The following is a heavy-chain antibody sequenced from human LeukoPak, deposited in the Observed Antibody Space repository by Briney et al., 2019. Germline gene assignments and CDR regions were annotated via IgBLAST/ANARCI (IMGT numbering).Heavy chain of an antibody. CDR1: GFTFSSYW. D-gene: IGHD3-10*01. CDR2: INTDGSTT. J-gene: IGHJ3*02. CDR3: RCGSGAFDI. Sequence: PGGSLRLSCAASGFTFSSYWMHWVRQAPGKGPVWVSRINTDGSTTSYADSVKGRFTISRDNAKNMVYLQMNSLRAEDTAVYYCRCGSGAFDIWGQGTMVTVSS. V-gene: IGHV3-74*01.